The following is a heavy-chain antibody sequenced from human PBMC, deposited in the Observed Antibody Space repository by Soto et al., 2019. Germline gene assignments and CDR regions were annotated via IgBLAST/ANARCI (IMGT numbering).Heavy chain of an antibody. Sequence: ASVKVSCKASGYTFTGYYMHWLRQAPGQGLEWMGWINPNSGSTNYAQKFQGWVTMTRDTSISTAYMELSRLRSDDTAVYYCARAGYYYGSGSSVHYYYYGMDVWGQGTTVTVSS. V-gene: IGHV1-2*04. CDR2: INPNSGST. J-gene: IGHJ6*02. D-gene: IGHD3-10*01. CDR1: GYTFTGYY. CDR3: ARAGYYYGSGSSVHYYYYGMDV.